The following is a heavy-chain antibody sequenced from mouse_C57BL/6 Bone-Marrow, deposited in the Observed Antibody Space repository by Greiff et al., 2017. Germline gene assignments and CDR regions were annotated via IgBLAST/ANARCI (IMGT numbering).Heavy chain of an antibody. J-gene: IGHJ2*01. D-gene: IGHD3-2*02. V-gene: IGHV1-64*01. CDR2: IHPNSGST. CDR1: GYTFTSYW. Sequence: VQLQQSGAELVKPGASVKLSCKASGYTFTSYWMHWVKQRPGQGLEWIGMIHPNSGSTNYNEKFKSKATLTVDKSSSTAYMQLSSLTSEDSAVYYCARETGNPQYFDYWGQGTTLTVSS. CDR3: ARETGNPQYFDY.